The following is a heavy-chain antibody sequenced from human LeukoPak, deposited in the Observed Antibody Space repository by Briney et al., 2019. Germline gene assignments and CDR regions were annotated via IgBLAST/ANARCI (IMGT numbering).Heavy chain of an antibody. CDR3: ARAPIVGATSPFDY. CDR1: GFTFSSHN. D-gene: IGHD1-26*01. J-gene: IGHJ4*02. CDR2: ISSSSSTI. Sequence: GGSLRLSCAASGFTFSSHNMNWVRQAPGKGLEWVSYISSSSSTIYYADSVKGRFTISRDNAKNSLYLQMNSLRAEDTAVYYCARAPIVGATSPFDYWGQGTLVTVSS. V-gene: IGHV3-48*04.